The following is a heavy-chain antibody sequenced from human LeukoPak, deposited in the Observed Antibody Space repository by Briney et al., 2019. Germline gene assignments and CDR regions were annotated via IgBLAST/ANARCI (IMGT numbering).Heavy chain of an antibody. CDR2: MNPNSGNT. J-gene: IGHJ3*02. CDR1: GYTFTSYD. D-gene: IGHD3-10*01. V-gene: IGHV1-8*01. Sequence: EASVKVSCKASGYTFTSYDINWVRQATGQGLEWMGWMNPNSGNTGNAQKFQGRVTMTRNTSISTAYMELSSLRSEDTAVYYCARGQVLLWFGETTYAFDIWGQGTMVTVSS. CDR3: ARGQVLLWFGETTYAFDI.